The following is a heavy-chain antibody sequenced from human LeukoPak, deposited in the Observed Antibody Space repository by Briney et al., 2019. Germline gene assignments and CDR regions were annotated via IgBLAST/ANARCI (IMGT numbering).Heavy chain of an antibody. D-gene: IGHD1-26*01. CDR2: ISTSGGRT. J-gene: IGHJ1*01. CDR3: ATSIVGFSYDEHFQH. Sequence: PGGSLRLSCAATGFTFTNSAMSWVRQAPGKGLEWVSGISTSGGRTYYADSVKGRFTISRDNSKNTLYLQMNSLRAEDTAVYYCATSIVGFSYDEHFQHWGQGTLVTVSS. V-gene: IGHV3-23*01. CDR1: GFTFTNSA.